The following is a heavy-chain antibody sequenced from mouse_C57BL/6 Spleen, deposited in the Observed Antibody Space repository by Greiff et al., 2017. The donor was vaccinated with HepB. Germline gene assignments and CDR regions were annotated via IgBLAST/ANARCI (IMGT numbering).Heavy chain of an antibody. CDR1: GYTFTSYG. CDR3: ARGGSTMVYFDY. J-gene: IGHJ2*01. CDR2: IYPRSGNT. D-gene: IGHD2-1*01. Sequence: QVQLQQSGAELARPGASVKLSCKASGYTFTSYGISWVKQRTGQGLEWIGEIYPRSGNTYYNEKFKGKATLTADKSSSTAYMELRSLTSEDSEVYFCARGGSTMVYFDYWGQGTTLTVSS. V-gene: IGHV1-81*01.